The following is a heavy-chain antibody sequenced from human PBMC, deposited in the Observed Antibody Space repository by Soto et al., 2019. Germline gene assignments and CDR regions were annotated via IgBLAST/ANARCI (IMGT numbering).Heavy chain of an antibody. CDR2: NIPIFGTA. V-gene: IGHV1-69*12. D-gene: IGHD3-10*01. CDR1: GGSFSSYA. J-gene: IGHJ6*02. CDR3: ARGRYYGSGSRTDYFYCYGMDV. Sequence: QVQLVQSGAEVKKPGSSVKVSCKASGGSFSSYAISWVRQAPGQGLEWMGGNIPIFGTANYAQTFQGTGTITADEATSTAYREMSSVRSEDTGVYYGARGRYYGSGSRTDYFYCYGMDVWGQGNTVTVSS.